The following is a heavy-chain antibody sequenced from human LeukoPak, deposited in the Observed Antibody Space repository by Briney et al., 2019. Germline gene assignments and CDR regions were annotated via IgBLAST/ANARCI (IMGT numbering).Heavy chain of an antibody. CDR1: GGSYSGYY. D-gene: IGHD1-26*01. CDR3: ARHQPMEQWFDP. J-gene: IGHJ5*02. CDR2: IYYSGST. Sequence: SETLSLTCAVYGGSYSGYYWGWIRQPPGKGLEWIGSIYYSGSTYYNPSLKSRVTISVDTSKNQFSLKLSSVTAADTAVYYCARHQPMEQWFDPWGQGTLVTVSS. V-gene: IGHV4-39*01.